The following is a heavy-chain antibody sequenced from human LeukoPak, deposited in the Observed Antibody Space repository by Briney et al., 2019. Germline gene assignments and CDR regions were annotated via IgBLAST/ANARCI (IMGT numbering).Heavy chain of an antibody. J-gene: IGHJ4*02. CDR1: GFTFSTYA. CDR3: AKVWASVGSSPLDY. Sequence: PGGSLRLSCGASGFTFSTYAMSWVRQPPGKGLEWVSAISGSGGSTYYADSVKGRFTISRDNSKNTLYLQMNSLRAEDTAVYYCAKVWASVGSSPLDYWGQGTLVTVSS. CDR2: ISGSGGST. V-gene: IGHV3-23*01. D-gene: IGHD3-16*01.